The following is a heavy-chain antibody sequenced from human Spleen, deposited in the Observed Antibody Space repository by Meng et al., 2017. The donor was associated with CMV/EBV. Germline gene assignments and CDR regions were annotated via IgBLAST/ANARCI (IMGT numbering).Heavy chain of an antibody. CDR3: ARHCGGDCYPFFDY. V-gene: IGHV3-53*01. J-gene: IGHJ4*02. Sequence: GESLKISCAASGFTVTTNYMSWVRQAPGKGLEWVSVIYTGGSRHYADYVKGRFTISRDNSKNTVYLQKNSLRAEDTAVYYCARHCGGDCYPFFDYWGQGTLVTVSS. CDR1: GFTVTTNY. D-gene: IGHD2-21*01. CDR2: IYTGGSR.